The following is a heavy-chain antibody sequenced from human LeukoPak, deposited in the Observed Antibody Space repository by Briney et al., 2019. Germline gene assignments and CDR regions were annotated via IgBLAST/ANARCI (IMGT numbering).Heavy chain of an antibody. CDR1: GFTFRTYG. CDR3: ARDGAVGRPIDP. CDR2: IWSDGSKK. Sequence: RGSLRLSCVASGFTFRTYGMYWVRQAPGKGLEWVAVIWSDGSKKYYAESVKGRFTISRDDSKNTLYLQMNSLSGEDTAVYYCARDGAVGRPIDPWGQGTLVTVSS. D-gene: IGHD3-10*01. J-gene: IGHJ5*02. V-gene: IGHV3-33*01.